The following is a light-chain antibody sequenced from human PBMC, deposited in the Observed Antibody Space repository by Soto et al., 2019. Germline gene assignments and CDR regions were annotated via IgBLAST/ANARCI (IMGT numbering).Light chain of an antibody. V-gene: IGLV2-23*01. CDR2: EGS. CDR1: SNDVGSYNL. J-gene: IGLJ1*01. Sequence: QSALTQPASVSGSPGQSITISCTGTSNDVGSYNLVSWYQHHPGKAPKLMIFEGSKRPSGVSNRFSGSKSGNTGSLTISGLQVEDEADFYCCSYAGSNYYVFGTGTKVTVL. CDR3: CSYAGSNYYV.